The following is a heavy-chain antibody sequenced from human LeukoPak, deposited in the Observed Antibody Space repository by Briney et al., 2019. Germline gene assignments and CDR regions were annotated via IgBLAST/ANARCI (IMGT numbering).Heavy chain of an antibody. CDR1: GFIFGDYN. CDR3: ARDSEGYYYMDV. J-gene: IGHJ6*03. CDR2: MSSTSTTI. Sequence: GGSLRLSCAASGFIFGDYNMNWVRQVPGKGLEWISYMSSTSTTIFYADSVKGRFTISRDNAKSSLYLQMNSLRAEDTAVYFCARDSEGYYYMDVWGKGTTVTVSS. V-gene: IGHV3-48*01.